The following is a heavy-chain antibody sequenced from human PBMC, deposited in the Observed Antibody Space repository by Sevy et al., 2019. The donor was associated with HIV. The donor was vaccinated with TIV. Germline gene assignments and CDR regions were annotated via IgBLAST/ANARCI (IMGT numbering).Heavy chain of an antibody. CDR2: IYYSGST. CDR3: ARDRSATDWLPYGMDV. Sequence: SETLSLTCTVSGGSISSGDYYWSWIRQPPGKGLEWIGYIYYSGSTYYNPSLKSRVTISVDTSKNQFSLKLSSVTAADTAVDYCARDRSATDWLPYGMDVWGQGTTVTVSS. V-gene: IGHV4-30-4*01. CDR1: GGSISSGDYY. J-gene: IGHJ6*02. D-gene: IGHD3-9*01.